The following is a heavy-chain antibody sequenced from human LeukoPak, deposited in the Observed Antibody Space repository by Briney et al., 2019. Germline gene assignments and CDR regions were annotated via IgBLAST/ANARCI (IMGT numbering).Heavy chain of an antibody. J-gene: IGHJ6*02. CDR1: GYTVTSYY. CDR2: LNPSGGSS. V-gene: IGHV1-46*01. Sequence: GASVKVSCKASGYTVTSYYMHWVRQAPGQGLGWMATLNPSGGSSNYAQKFQGRATLTRATSTGTVYMELSSLRSEDTAVYYCASVYKHGMDVWGQGTTVIVSS. D-gene: IGHD5-24*01. CDR3: ASVYKHGMDV.